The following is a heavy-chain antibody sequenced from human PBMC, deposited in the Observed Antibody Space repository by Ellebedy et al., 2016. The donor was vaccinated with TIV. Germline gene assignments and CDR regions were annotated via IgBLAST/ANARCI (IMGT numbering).Heavy chain of an antibody. CDR2: FSGSGGST. V-gene: IGHV3-23*01. D-gene: IGHD5-12*01. Sequence: GESLKISXAASGFTFSSYVMNWVRQAPGKGLELVSAFSGSGGSTYYADSVKGRFTISRDNSKNTLYLQMNSLRAEDTAVYYCARETVRYSGYDYGFGVKKSPYGMDVWGQGTTVTVSS. CDR3: ARETVRYSGYDYGFGVKKSPYGMDV. J-gene: IGHJ6*02. CDR1: GFTFSSYV.